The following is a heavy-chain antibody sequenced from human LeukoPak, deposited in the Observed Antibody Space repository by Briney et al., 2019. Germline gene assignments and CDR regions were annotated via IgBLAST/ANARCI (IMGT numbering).Heavy chain of an antibody. CDR2: INSDGSST. D-gene: IGHD6-13*01. J-gene: IGHJ4*02. V-gene: IGHV3-74*01. CDR1: GFTFSSYW. Sequence: GGSLRLSCAASGFTFSSYWMHWVRHAPGKGLVWVSRINSDGSSTSYADSVKGRFTISRDNAKNTLYLQMNSLRAEDTAVYYCVGAAAGFSYWGQGTLDTVSS. CDR3: VGAAAGFSY.